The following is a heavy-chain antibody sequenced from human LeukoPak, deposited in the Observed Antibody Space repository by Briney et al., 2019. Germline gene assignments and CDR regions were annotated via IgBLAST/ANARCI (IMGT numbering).Heavy chain of an antibody. CDR1: GYTFTSYG. D-gene: IGHD3-3*01. CDR2: ISAYNGNT. J-gene: IGHJ4*02. V-gene: IGHV1-18*01. Sequence: ASVKVSCKASGYTFTSYGISWVRQAPGQGLEWMGWISAYNGNTNYAQKLQGRVTMTTDTSTSTDYMEMRSLRSDETAVYYCARDRKSYYDFWSGYLRNDYWGQGTLVTVSS. CDR3: ARDRKSYYDFWSGYLRNDY.